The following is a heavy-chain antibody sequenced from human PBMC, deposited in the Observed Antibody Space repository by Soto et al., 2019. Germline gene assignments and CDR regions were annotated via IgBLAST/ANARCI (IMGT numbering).Heavy chain of an antibody. CDR2: INDSGGTT. V-gene: IGHV3-23*01. CDR3: ARDLGYYDSDGYLDY. J-gene: IGHJ4*01. D-gene: IGHD3-22*01. Sequence: GGSLRLSCAASGFSFSNFAMGWVRQAPGKGLEWVSVINDSGGTTYYADSVRGRFTISRDNSKNTLYLQMNTLRAEDTAVYYCARDLGYYDSDGYLDYWGHGTLVTASS. CDR1: GFSFSNFA.